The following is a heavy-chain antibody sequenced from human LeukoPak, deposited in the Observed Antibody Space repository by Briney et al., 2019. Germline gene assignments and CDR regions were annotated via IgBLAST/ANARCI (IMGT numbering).Heavy chain of an antibody. CDR2: FDPEDGET. D-gene: IGHD3-22*01. V-gene: IGHV1-24*01. J-gene: IGHJ3*01. CDR1: GYTLTELS. Sequence: ASVKVSCKVSGYTLTELSMHWVRQAPGKGLEWRGGFDPEDGETIYAQKFQGRVTMTEDTSTDTAYMELSSLRSEDTTLYHCATEYRLVMIVVVSSVDAFHLWRQGTIVTVSS. CDR3: ATEYRLVMIVVVSSVDAFHL.